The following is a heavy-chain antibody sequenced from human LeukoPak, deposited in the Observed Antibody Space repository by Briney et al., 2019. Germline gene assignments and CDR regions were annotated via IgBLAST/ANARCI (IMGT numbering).Heavy chain of an antibody. J-gene: IGHJ4*02. CDR3: ARDKARPHTAYYDSSGYYAY. Sequence: GSSMKVSCKASGGTFSSYAIIWVRQAPGQGLEWMGRIIPILGIANYAQKFQGRVTITADKSTSTAYMELSSLRSEDTAVYYCARDKARPHTAYYDSSGYYAYWGQGTLVTVSS. CDR2: IIPILGIA. V-gene: IGHV1-69*04. D-gene: IGHD3-22*01. CDR1: GGTFSSYA.